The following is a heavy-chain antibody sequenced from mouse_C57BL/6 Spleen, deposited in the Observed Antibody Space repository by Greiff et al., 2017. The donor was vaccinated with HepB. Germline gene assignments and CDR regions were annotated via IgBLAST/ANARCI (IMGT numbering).Heavy chain of an antibody. CDR2: INPGSGGT. V-gene: IGHV1-54*01. CDR1: GYAFTNYL. CDR3: ARETVDY. Sequence: QVQLQQSGAELVRPGTSVKVSCKASGYAFTNYLIEWVKQRPGQGLEWIGVINPGSGGTNYNEKFKGKATLTADKSSSTAYMQLSSLTSGDSAVYFCARETVDYWGQGTSVTVSS. J-gene: IGHJ4*01.